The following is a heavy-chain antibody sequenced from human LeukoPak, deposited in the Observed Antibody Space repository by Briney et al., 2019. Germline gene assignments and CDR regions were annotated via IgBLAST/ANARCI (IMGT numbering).Heavy chain of an antibody. CDR3: ARGQAVALDY. V-gene: IGHV1-18*04. Sequence: ASVKVSCKASGYTFSSYGISWVRQAPGQGLEWMGWIGAYNGNTNYAQNLQGRVTMTTDTPTSTAYMELRSLRSDDTAVYYCARGQAVALDYWGQGTLVTVSS. CDR2: IGAYNGNT. J-gene: IGHJ4*02. CDR1: GYTFSSYG. D-gene: IGHD6-19*01.